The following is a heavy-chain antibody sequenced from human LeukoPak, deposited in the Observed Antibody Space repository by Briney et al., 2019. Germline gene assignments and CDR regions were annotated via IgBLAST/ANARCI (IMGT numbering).Heavy chain of an antibody. Sequence: PGGSLRLSCAASGFTFRSYAMHWIRQAPGKGLEYVSAISSDGRITYYANSVKGRFTISRDNSKSTLYLQMGSLRADDTAVYYCARVSGWYWFVNWGQGTLVTVSS. CDR3: ARVSGWYWFVN. CDR1: GFTFRSYA. CDR2: ISSDGRIT. D-gene: IGHD6-19*01. J-gene: IGHJ4*02. V-gene: IGHV3-64*01.